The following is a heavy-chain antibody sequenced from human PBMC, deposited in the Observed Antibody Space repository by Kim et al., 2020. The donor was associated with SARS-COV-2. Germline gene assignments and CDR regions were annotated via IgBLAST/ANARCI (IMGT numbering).Heavy chain of an antibody. Sequence: SETLSLTCAVYGGSFSGYYWSWIRQPPGKGLEWIGEINHSGSTNYNPSLKSRVTISVDTSKNQFSLKLSSVTAADTAVYYCARGRMVRGVPQPYYYYYYMDVWGKGTTVTVSS. CDR3: ARGRMVRGVPQPYYYYYYMDV. CDR2: INHSGST. CDR1: GGSFSGYY. V-gene: IGHV4-34*01. D-gene: IGHD3-10*01. J-gene: IGHJ6*03.